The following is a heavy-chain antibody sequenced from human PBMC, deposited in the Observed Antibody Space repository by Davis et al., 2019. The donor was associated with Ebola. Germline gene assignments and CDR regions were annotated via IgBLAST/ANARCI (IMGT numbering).Heavy chain of an antibody. CDR1: GGTFYSYA. D-gene: IGHD5-12*01. J-gene: IGHJ4*02. Sequence: AASVKVSCKASGGTFYSYAISWVRQVPGQGLEWMGGIIPIIAREDYAQKFQGRVTISADASTDTAYMELSSLRSEGTAIYYCAGGDIVTDQVEYFDYWGQGTLVTVSS. V-gene: IGHV1-69*13. CDR3: AGGDIVTDQVEYFDY. CDR2: IIPIIARE.